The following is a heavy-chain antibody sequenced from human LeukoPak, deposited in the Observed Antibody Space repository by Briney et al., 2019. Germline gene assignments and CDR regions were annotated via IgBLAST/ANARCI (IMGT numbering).Heavy chain of an antibody. D-gene: IGHD6-19*01. Sequence: GGSLRLSCAASGFTFSSYAMSWVRQAPGKGLEGVSAISGSGGSTYYADPVKRRFNISRDNSKNTLYLKMNSLGGEDTAVYYCAKWSVAGPRYFDYWGQGTLVTVSS. V-gene: IGHV3-23*01. CDR3: AKWSVAGPRYFDY. J-gene: IGHJ4*02. CDR2: ISGSGGST. CDR1: GFTFSSYA.